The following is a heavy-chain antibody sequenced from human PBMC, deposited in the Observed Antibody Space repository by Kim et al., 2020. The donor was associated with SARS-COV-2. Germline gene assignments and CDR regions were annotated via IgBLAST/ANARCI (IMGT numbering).Heavy chain of an antibody. V-gene: IGHV3-23*01. Sequence: GGSLRLSCAASGFTFSSFVVCWVRQAPGKGLEWVSSISGSGGSTYYADSVKGRFTISRDNSKSTLNLQMNSLRAEATAVYICAIGDTANTWLQFDTGGQGTLVTVSS. CDR2: ISGSGGST. CDR3: AIGDTANTWLQFDT. CDR1: GFTFSSFV. D-gene: IGHD5-12*01. J-gene: IGHJ5*02.